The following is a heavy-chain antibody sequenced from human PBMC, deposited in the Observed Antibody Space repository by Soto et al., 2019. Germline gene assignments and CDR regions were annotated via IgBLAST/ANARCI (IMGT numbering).Heavy chain of an antibody. D-gene: IGHD1-1*01. CDR3: AEALDGIDDYFYAMGV. V-gene: IGHV3-23*01. J-gene: IGHJ6*02. CDR1: GFIFGHYA. CDR2: ISGRGDST. Sequence: XESLSLSCAGSGFIFGHYAMTWVRQAPGKGLEWISAISGRGDSTYYADAVKGRFTISRDNSKNSLYLQMNSLRFDDTAIYYCAEALDGIDDYFYAMGVWGQGTTVTVSS.